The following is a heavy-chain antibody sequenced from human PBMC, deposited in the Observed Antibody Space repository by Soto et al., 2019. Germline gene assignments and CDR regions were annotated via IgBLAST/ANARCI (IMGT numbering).Heavy chain of an antibody. D-gene: IGHD6-19*01. J-gene: IGHJ6*02. Sequence: SETLSLTCTVSGGSISRCGYYWSWIRQHPRKGLEWIGYIYYSGSTYYNPSLKSRVTISVDTSKDQFSLKLSSVTAADTAVYYCARDFTDSSGPTLGMGVWGQGTTVTVSS. CDR1: GGSISRCGYY. CDR2: IYYSGST. CDR3: ARDFTDSSGPTLGMGV. V-gene: IGHV4-31*03.